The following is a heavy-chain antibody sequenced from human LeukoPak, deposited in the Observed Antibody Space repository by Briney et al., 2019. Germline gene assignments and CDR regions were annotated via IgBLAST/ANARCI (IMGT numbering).Heavy chain of an antibody. D-gene: IGHD3-9*01. CDR1: GFTFSSYG. Sequence: PGGSLRLSCAASGFTFSSYGMHWVRQAPGKGLEWVAVISYDGSNKYYADSVKGRFTISRDNSKNTLYLQMNSLRAEDTAVYYCARDFPDILTGYYYYGMDVWGQGTTVTVSS. CDR2: ISYDGSNK. V-gene: IGHV3-30*03. CDR3: ARDFPDILTGYYYYGMDV. J-gene: IGHJ6*02.